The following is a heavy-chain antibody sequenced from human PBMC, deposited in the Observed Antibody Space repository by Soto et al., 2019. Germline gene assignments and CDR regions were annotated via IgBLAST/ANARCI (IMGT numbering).Heavy chain of an antibody. Sequence: VQLQASRPGLVKPSETLSLTCTVSGGSISGYYWSWIRQSPGKGLEWIGYIHYSGSTNYNPSLKSRVAISVDPSRNPLSLKLSSVTAADTAVYYWARGSAAGTKSPFDYWGQGTLVTVSS. CDR2: IHYSGST. CDR3: ARGSAAGTKSPFDY. V-gene: IGHV4-59*01. CDR1: GGSISGYY. J-gene: IGHJ4*02. D-gene: IGHD6-13*01.